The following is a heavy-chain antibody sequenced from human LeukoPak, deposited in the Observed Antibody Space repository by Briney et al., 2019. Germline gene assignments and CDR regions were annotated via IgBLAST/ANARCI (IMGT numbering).Heavy chain of an antibody. CDR1: GGTFSSYA. CDR3: ASNPRYYYYYGMDV. J-gene: IGHJ6*02. V-gene: IGHV1-69*13. Sequence: SVKVSCKASGGTFSSYAISWVRQAPGQGLEWMGGIIPIFGTANYAQKFQGRVTITADESTSTAYMELSSPRSEDTAVYYCASNPRYYYYYGMDVWGQGTTVTVSS. CDR2: IIPIFGTA. D-gene: IGHD1-14*01.